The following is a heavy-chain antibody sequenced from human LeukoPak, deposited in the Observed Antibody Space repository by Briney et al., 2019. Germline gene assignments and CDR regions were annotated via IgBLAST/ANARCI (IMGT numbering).Heavy chain of an antibody. CDR3: ASRRGAY. J-gene: IGHJ4*02. Sequence: GGSLRPSCAASGFTFSSYRMGWVGQARGKGREWVANIKQDGSEKYYVDSVKGRFTISRDNAKNSLYLQMNSLRAEDTAVYYCASRRGAYWGQGTLVTVSS. CDR1: GFTFSSYR. V-gene: IGHV3-7*05. D-gene: IGHD5-24*01. CDR2: IKQDGSEK.